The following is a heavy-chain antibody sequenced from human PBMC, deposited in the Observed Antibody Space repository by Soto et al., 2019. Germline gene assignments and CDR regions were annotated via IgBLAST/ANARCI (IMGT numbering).Heavy chain of an antibody. J-gene: IGHJ4*02. CDR2: MNPSSGDS. Sequence: QVQLVQSGAEVKKPGASVKVSCEASDYPFTAFDINWVRQAAGQGLEWMGWMNPSSGDSAFAQRFQDRITMTRTTSISTAYMELSRLTSDDTAVYYCVRQPGGVAIPGDDYWGQGTLVTVSS. V-gene: IGHV1-8*01. CDR1: DYPFTAFD. CDR3: VRQPGGVAIPGDDY. D-gene: IGHD2-21*01.